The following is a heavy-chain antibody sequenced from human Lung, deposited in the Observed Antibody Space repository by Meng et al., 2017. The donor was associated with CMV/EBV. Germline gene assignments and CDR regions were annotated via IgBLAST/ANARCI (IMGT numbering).Heavy chain of an antibody. Sequence: SXTXSLXCTVSGGSISSGGYYWSWIRQHPGKGLEWIGYIYCSGSTYYNPSLKSRVTISVDTSKNQFSLKLSSVTAADTAVYYCARDRSHSYYYYGMDVWCQGTTVTVSS. CDR1: GGSISSGGYY. CDR2: IYCSGST. V-gene: IGHV4-31*03. CDR3: ARDRSHSYYYYGMDV. J-gene: IGHJ6*02.